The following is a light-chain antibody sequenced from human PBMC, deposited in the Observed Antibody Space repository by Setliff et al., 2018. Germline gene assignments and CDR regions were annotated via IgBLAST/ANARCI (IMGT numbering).Light chain of an antibody. CDR1: SSDVGYYNY. V-gene: IGLV2-14*01. Sequence: QSALTQPASVSGSPGQSITISCTGTSSDVGYYNYVSWYQQHPGKAPKLMIYEVGNQPSGVSNRFSGSKSGNTASLTISGLQAEDEADYYCSSYTSRSQGFGTGTKGTVL. J-gene: IGLJ1*01. CDR3: SSYTSRSQG. CDR2: EVG.